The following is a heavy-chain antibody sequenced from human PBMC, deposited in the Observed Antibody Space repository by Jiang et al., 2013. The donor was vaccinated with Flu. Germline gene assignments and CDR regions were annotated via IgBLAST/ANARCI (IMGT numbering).Heavy chain of an antibody. D-gene: IGHD4-11*01. CDR2: IYYSGST. J-gene: IGHJ4*02. CDR3: ARVLTTITTESA. Sequence: LLKPSETLSLTCTVSGGSISSSGYYWGWIRQPPGKGLEWIGSIYYSGSTYYNPSLKSRVTISLDTSKNQFSLKVSSVTAADTAVYYCARVLTTITTESAWGQGTLVTVSS. V-gene: IGHV4-39*07. CDR1: GGSISSSGYY.